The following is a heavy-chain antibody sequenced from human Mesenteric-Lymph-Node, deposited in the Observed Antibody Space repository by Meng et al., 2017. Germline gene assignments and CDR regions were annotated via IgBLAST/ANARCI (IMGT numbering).Heavy chain of an antibody. J-gene: IGHJ6*02. CDR3: ARDLYGDYVPEGYYYYGMDV. D-gene: IGHD4-17*01. CDR1: GYSISSGYY. CDR2: IYHSGST. V-gene: IGHV4-38-2*02. Sequence: SETLSLTCAVSGYSISSGYYWGWIRQPPGKGLEWIGSIYHSGSTYYNPSLKSRVTISVDTSKNQFSLKLSSVTAADTAVYYCARDLYGDYVPEGYYYYGMDVWGQGTTVTVSS.